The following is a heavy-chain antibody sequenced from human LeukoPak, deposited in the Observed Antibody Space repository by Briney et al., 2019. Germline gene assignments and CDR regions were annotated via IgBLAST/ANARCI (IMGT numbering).Heavy chain of an antibody. CDR3: ASLVYSNTARYYFDY. Sequence: SVKVSCKASGGTFSSYAISWVRQAPGQGLEWMGGIIPIFGTANYAQKFQGRVTITADESTSTAYMELSSLRSEDTAVYYCASLVYSNTARYYFDYWGQGTLVTVSS. V-gene: IGHV1-69*13. CDR1: GGTFSSYA. J-gene: IGHJ4*02. CDR2: IIPIFGTA. D-gene: IGHD4-11*01.